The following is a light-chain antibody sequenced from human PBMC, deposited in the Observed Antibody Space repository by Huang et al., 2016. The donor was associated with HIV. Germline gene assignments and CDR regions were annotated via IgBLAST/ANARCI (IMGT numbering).Light chain of an antibody. J-gene: IGKJ3*01. V-gene: IGKV1-39*01. CDR2: AAS. Sequence: DIQMTQSPSSLSASVGDRVTITCRATQNIDNFLNWYQQRPGKAPKLLILAASTLQSGVPSRFSGSGSGTDFTLTISSLQPDDFATYYCQQSYSTLLTFGPGTKVDI. CDR3: QQSYSTLLT. CDR1: QNIDNF.